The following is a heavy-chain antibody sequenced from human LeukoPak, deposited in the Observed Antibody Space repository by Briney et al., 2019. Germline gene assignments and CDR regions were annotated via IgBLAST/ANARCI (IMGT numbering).Heavy chain of an antibody. CDR2: IRGSGDNT. D-gene: IGHD6-13*01. Sequence: GGSLRLSCAASGFTFSSFAMSWVRQAPGKGLEWVSSIRGSGDNTNYGDSVKGRFTITRDNSKNTLYLQMNSLRAEDTAVYYCARDPIAAAGYWGQGTLVTVSS. CDR1: GFTFSSFA. CDR3: ARDPIAAAGY. V-gene: IGHV3-23*01. J-gene: IGHJ4*02.